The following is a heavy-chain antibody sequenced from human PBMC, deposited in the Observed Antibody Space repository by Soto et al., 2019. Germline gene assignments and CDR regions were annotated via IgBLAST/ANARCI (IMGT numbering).Heavy chain of an antibody. Sequence: QVQLVESGGGVVQPGRSLRLSCAASGFTFSSYAMHWVRQAPGKGLEWVAVISFDGSNKYYADSVKGRFAVSRDSSXXTLYLQVNSLRTEDTAMYYCAREPLRAVAGPRFDYWGQGTLVTVSS. CDR1: GFTFSSYA. V-gene: IGHV3-30*09. CDR3: AREPLRAVAGPRFDY. CDR2: ISFDGSNK. J-gene: IGHJ4*02. D-gene: IGHD6-19*01.